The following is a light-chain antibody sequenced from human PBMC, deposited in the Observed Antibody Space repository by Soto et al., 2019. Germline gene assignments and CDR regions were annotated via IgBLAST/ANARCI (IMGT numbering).Light chain of an antibody. CDR1: QDISNY. J-gene: IGKJ4*01. CDR2: DAS. Sequence: DIQMTQSPSSLSASVGDRVTITCQASQDISNYLNWYQQKPGKAPKLLIYDASNLETGVPSRFSGSGSGTDFTFTISSLQPEDIATYHCQQYAYFGGGTKVEIK. CDR3: QQYAY. V-gene: IGKV1-33*01.